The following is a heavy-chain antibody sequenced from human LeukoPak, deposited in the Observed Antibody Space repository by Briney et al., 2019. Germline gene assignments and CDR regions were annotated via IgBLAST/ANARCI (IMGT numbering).Heavy chain of an antibody. D-gene: IGHD5-18*01. V-gene: IGHV1-46*01. J-gene: IGHJ4*02. CDR3: ARGPRIQLPFTQFDY. CDR2: INPSGGST. CDR1: GYTFTSYY. Sequence: ASVKVSCKASGYTFTSYYMHWVRQAPGRGLEWMGIINPSGGSTSYAQKFQGRVTMTRDTSTSTVYMELSSLRSEDTAVYYCARGPRIQLPFTQFDYWGQGTLVTVSS.